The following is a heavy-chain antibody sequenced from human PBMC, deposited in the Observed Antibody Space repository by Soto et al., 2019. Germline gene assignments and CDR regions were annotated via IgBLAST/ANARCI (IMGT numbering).Heavy chain of an antibody. D-gene: IGHD3-9*01. J-gene: IGHJ3*02. Sequence: ASVKVSCKASGYTFISYGISWVRQAPGQGLEWMGWISAYNGNTNYAQKLQGRVTMTTDTSTSTAYMELRSLRSDDTAVYYCARDRVRPTYYDILTGASDAFDIWGQGTMVTVSS. V-gene: IGHV1-18*01. CDR1: GYTFISYG. CDR3: ARDRVRPTYYDILTGASDAFDI. CDR2: ISAYNGNT.